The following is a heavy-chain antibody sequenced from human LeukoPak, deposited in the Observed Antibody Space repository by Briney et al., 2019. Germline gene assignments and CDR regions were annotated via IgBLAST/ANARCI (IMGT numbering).Heavy chain of an antibody. CDR1: GFTFSSYW. J-gene: IGHJ4*02. V-gene: IGHV3-7*01. CDR2: IKQDGSEK. CDR3: ARDYQLLSAPSFDY. Sequence: GGSLRLSCAASGFTFSSYWMSWVRQAPGKGVEWVANIKQDGSEKYYVDSVKGRFTISRDNAKNSLYLQMNSLRAEDTAVYYCARDYQLLSAPSFDYWGQGTLVTVSS. D-gene: IGHD2-2*01.